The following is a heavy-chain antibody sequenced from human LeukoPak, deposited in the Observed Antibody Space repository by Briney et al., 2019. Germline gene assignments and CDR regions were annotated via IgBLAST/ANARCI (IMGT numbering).Heavy chain of an antibody. J-gene: IGHJ4*02. D-gene: IGHD1-1*01. CDR1: GYTFTSYD. CDR3: ARAPGEVWNQGPFDY. Sequence: GASVKVSCKASGYTFTSYDINWVRQATGQGLEWMGGIIPIFGTANYAQKFQGRVTITADESTSTAYMELSSLRSEDTAVYYCARAPGEVWNQGPFDYWGQGTLVTVSS. CDR2: IIPIFGTA. V-gene: IGHV1-69*13.